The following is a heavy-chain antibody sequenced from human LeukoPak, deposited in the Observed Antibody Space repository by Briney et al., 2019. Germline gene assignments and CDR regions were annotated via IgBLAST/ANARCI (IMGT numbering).Heavy chain of an antibody. D-gene: IGHD2/OR15-2a*01. CDR3: ARGFSKSGYYFDY. J-gene: IGHJ4*02. CDR1: GRSISSYY. CDR2: IYTSGST. V-gene: IGHV4-4*07. Sequence: PSETLSLTRTVSGRSISSYYWSWIRQPAGKWLEWIGRIYTSGSTNYNPSHKRRVTMSVATAKNQFSLKLSSVTAADTAVYYCARGFSKSGYYFDYRGQRTLVTVSS.